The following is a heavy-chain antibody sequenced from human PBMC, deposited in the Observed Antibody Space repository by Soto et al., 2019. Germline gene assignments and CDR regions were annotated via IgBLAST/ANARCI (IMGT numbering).Heavy chain of an antibody. CDR3: AHRVLRAVFGVVTTTAIYFDF. CDR2: IYWDDDK. Sequence: QITLNESGPTVVRPTETLTLTCRFSGFSLTTSGVGVGWIRQSPGKAPEWLALIYWDDDKRYSASLKSRLTITKDTSKNQVVLKVSDLDPTDTATYDCAHRVLRAVFGVVTTTAIYFDFWGQGTPVAVSS. V-gene: IGHV2-5*02. J-gene: IGHJ4*02. D-gene: IGHD3-3*01. CDR1: GFSLTTSGVG.